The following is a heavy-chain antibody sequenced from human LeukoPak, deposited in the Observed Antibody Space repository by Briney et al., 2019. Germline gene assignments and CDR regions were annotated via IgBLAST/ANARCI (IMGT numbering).Heavy chain of an antibody. V-gene: IGHV3-11*01. CDR3: ARVLTTMVRGVHSGVRFDP. Sequence: PGGSLRLSCAASGFTFSDYYMSWIRQAPGKGLEWVSYISSSGSTIYYADSVKGRFTISRDNAKNSLYLQMNSLRAEDTAVYYCARVLTTMVRGVHSGVRFDPWGQGTLVTVSS. D-gene: IGHD3-10*01. CDR1: GFTFSDYY. J-gene: IGHJ5*02. CDR2: ISSSGSTI.